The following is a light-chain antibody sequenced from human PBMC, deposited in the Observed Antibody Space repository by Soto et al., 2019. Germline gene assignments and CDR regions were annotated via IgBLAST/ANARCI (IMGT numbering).Light chain of an antibody. CDR3: QQYGSSTYT. J-gene: IGKJ2*01. V-gene: IGKV3-20*01. CDR1: QSVSSSF. CDR2: SAS. Sequence: EIVLTQSPGTLSLSPGERATLSCRASQSVSSSFLAWYQQKPGQAPRLLIYSASSRATGIPDRFSGSGSGTDFTLTISRQEPEDFAVYYCQQYGSSTYTFGQGTKVDIK.